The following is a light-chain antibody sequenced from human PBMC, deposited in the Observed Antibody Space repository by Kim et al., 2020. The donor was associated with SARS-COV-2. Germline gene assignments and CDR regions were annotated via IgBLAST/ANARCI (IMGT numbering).Light chain of an antibody. Sequence: KTVTISCTRSSGSIASNYVQWYQQRPGSAPTTVIYEDNQRPSGVPDRFSGSIDSSSNSASLTISGLKTEDEADYYCQSYDSSNHVVFGGGTQLT. CDR2: EDN. J-gene: IGLJ2*01. CDR3: QSYDSSNHVV. CDR1: SGSIASNY. V-gene: IGLV6-57*03.